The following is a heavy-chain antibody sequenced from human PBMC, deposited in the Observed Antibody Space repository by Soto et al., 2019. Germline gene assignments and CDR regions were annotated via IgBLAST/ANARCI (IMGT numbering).Heavy chain of an antibody. CDR2: IWSDGSNK. Sequence: QVHLVESGGGVVQPGRSLRLSCTASGFTFSSHGMHWVRQVPGNGLEWVAVIWSDGSNKYYADSVKGRFTISRDNSKNTLYLQMNSLRAEDRAVYYCARRAIGVYGMDVWGQGTTVTVSS. CDR3: ARRAIGVYGMDV. J-gene: IGHJ6*02. D-gene: IGHD3-10*01. CDR1: GFTFSSHG. V-gene: IGHV3-33*01.